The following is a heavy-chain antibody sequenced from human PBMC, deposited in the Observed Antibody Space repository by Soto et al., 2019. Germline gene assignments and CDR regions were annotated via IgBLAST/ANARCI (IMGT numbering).Heavy chain of an antibody. J-gene: IGHJ6*02. D-gene: IGHD4-17*01. CDR1: GGTFSSYA. CDR3: ARVSNGDYPLLYYYYGMDV. V-gene: IGHV1-69*01. Sequence: QVQLVQSGAEVKKPGSSVKVSCKASGGTFSSYAISWVRQAPGQGLEWMGGIIPISGTANYAQKFQGRVTITADESTSTAYMELSSLRSEDTAVYYCARVSNGDYPLLYYYYGMDVWGQGTTVTVSS. CDR2: IIPISGTA.